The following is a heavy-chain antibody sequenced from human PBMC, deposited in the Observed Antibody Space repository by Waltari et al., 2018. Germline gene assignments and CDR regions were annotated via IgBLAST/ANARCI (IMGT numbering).Heavy chain of an antibody. V-gene: IGHV4-59*12. Sequence: QVVLQESGPGLVKPSETLSLPCTVSGTSITDKYHWNWTRQAPGGGLEWIANMNGETGNTFYKPSFKTRVTISKDTSNDRFFLRLTSVTAADTAIYYCAREFSPGRFDFWGQGVLVTVSS. CDR1: GTSITDKYH. CDR3: AREFSPGRFDF. CDR2: MNGETGNT. J-gene: IGHJ4*02.